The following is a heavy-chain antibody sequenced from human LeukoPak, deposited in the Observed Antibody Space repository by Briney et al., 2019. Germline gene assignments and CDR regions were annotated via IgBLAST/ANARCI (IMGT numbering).Heavy chain of an antibody. CDR1: GGSFSGYY. CDR2: INHSGST. J-gene: IGHJ5*02. CDR3: ARHVPPSSGWYGGGHWFDP. D-gene: IGHD6-19*01. V-gene: IGHV4-34*01. Sequence: PSETLSLTCAVYGGSFSGYYWSWIRQPPGKGLEWIGEINHSGSTNYNPSLKSRVTISVDTSKNQFSLKLSSVTAADTAVYYCARHVPPSSGWYGGGHWFDPWGQGTLVTVSS.